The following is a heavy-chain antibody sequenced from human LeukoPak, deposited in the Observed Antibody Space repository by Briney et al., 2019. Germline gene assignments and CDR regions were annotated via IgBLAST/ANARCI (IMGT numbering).Heavy chain of an antibody. V-gene: IGHV1-69*13. CDR1: GGTFSSYA. CDR2: IIPIFGTA. D-gene: IGHD3-10*01. J-gene: IGHJ4*02. CDR3: ARPFGGFGESYVN. Sequence: ASVKVSCKASGGTFSSYAISWVRQAPGQGLEWMGGIIPIFGTANYAQKFQGRVTITADESTSTAYMELSSLRSEDTAVYYCARPFGGFGESYVNWGQGTLVTVSS.